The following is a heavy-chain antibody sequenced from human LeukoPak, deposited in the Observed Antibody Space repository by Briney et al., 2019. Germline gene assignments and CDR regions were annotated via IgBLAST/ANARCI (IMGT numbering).Heavy chain of an antibody. J-gene: IGHJ4*02. CDR1: GYTFTSYG. CDR3: ARASEVGATTSFDY. V-gene: IGHV1-18*01. D-gene: IGHD1-26*01. Sequence: GASVKVSCKASGYTFTSYGISWVRQAPGQGLEWMGWISAYNGNTNYAQKLQGRVTMTTDTSTSTAYMELRSLRSDDTAAYYCARASEVGATTSFDYWGQGTLVTVSP. CDR2: ISAYNGNT.